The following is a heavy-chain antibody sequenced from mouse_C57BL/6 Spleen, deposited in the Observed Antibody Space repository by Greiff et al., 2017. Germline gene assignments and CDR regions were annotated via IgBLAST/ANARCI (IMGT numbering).Heavy chain of an antibody. CDR3: ERSGMITTRYATDY. Sequence: VQLQQSGPGLVQPGASVKISCKASGYSFTGYYMHWVKQSSEKSLEWIGEINPSTGGTSYNQKFKGKATLTVNKSSSSAYMELKRLTSEDSAVYYCERSGMITTRYATDYWGQGTSVTVSA. CDR2: INPSTGGT. CDR1: GYSFTGYY. D-gene: IGHD2-4*01. J-gene: IGHJ4*01. V-gene: IGHV1-43*01.